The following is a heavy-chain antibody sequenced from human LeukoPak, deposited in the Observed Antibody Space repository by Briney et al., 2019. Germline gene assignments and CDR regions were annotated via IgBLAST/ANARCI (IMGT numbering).Heavy chain of an antibody. V-gene: IGHV4-34*01. D-gene: IGHD6-6*01. CDR1: GGSFSGYY. CDR3: ARIGGWYSSSTGYFDY. Sequence: SETLSLTCAVYGGSFSGYYWSWIRQPPGKGLEWIGEINHSGSTYYNPSLKSRVTISVDTSKNQFSLKLSSVTAADTAVYYCARIGGWYSSSTGYFDYWGQGTLVTVSS. CDR2: INHSGST. J-gene: IGHJ4*02.